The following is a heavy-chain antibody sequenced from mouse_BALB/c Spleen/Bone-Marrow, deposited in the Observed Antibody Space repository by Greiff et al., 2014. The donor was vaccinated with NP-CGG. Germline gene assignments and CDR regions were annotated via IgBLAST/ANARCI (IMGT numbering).Heavy chain of an antibody. CDR3: ARSYYGYAVYFDY. CDR2: IFPGDGDT. V-gene: IGHV1-80*01. CDR1: GYAFSNYW. D-gene: IGHD2-2*01. Sequence: VQLQQSGAELVRPGSSVKISCKASGYAFSNYWMNWVKQRPGQGLEWIGQIFPGDGDTNYNGKFKGKATLTADKSSTTAYMQLHSRTSEDSAVYFCARSYYGYAVYFDYWGLGTTLTVSS. J-gene: IGHJ2*01.